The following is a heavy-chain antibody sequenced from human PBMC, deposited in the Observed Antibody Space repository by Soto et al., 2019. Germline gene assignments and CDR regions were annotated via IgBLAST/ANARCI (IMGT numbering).Heavy chain of an antibody. CDR1: GYTFTSYA. CDR2: ISAYNGNT. Sequence: ASVKVSCKASGYTFTSYAMHWVRQAPGQGLEWMGWISAYNGNTNYAQKLQGRVTMTTDTSTSTAYMELRSLRSDDTAVYYCARGYCSGGSCSSFDYWGQGTLVTVSS. CDR3: ARGYCSGGSCSSFDY. V-gene: IGHV1-18*01. J-gene: IGHJ4*02. D-gene: IGHD2-15*01.